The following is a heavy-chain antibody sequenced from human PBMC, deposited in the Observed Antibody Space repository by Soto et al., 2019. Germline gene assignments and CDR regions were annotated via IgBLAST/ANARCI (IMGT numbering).Heavy chain of an antibody. J-gene: IGHJ4*02. D-gene: IGHD6-6*01. Sequence: ASVKVSCKGSGYTFTSYGISWVRQAPGQGLEWMGWISAYNGNTNYAQKLQGRVTMTTDTSTSTAYMELRSLRSDDTAVYYCASVRMSSRSSWDFDYWGQGTLVTVSS. CDR1: GYTFTSYG. CDR2: ISAYNGNT. V-gene: IGHV1-18*01. CDR3: ASVRMSSRSSWDFDY.